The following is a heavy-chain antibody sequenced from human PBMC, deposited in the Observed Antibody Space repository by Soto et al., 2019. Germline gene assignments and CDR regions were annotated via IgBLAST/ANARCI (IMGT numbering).Heavy chain of an antibody. J-gene: IGHJ6*02. D-gene: IGHD3-22*01. CDR2: ISPYDDNT. Sequence: QVQLVQSGSEVKKPGASVKVSCKASGYSFNSYGISWVRQAPGQGLEWLGWISPYDDNTKYAQSPQSQDTMTTDTSTRAAXMXVRSLRSDDTAVYYCARGGYYDSSGSSNYHYYGMDAWGQGTTVTVS. V-gene: IGHV1-18*01. CDR3: ARGGYYDSSGSSNYHYYGMDA. CDR1: GYSFNSYG.